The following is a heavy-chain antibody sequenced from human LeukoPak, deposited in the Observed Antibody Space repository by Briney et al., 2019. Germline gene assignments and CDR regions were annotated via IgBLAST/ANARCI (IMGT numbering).Heavy chain of an antibody. Sequence: GGSLRLSCEASRFTFNTYAMHWVRQAPGKGLEWVAHISYDGRNTYYAESVKGRFTISRDNSKNTLYLQMNSLRAEDTAFYYCAKSHYYDSSGYYLPFDYWGQGTLVTVSS. D-gene: IGHD3-22*01. CDR3: AKSHYYDSSGYYLPFDY. V-gene: IGHV3-30*04. CDR1: RFTFNTYA. CDR2: ISYDGRNT. J-gene: IGHJ4*02.